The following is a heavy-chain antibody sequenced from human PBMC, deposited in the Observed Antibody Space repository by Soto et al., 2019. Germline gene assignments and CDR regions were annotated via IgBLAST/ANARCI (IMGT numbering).Heavy chain of an antibody. V-gene: IGHV1-69*02. CDR2: ITPILGIA. D-gene: IGHD5-12*01. CDR3: AGNTGLVATASFDH. CDR1: GGTFSSYT. Sequence: QVQLVQSGAEVKEPGSSVKVSCKASGGTFSSYTISWVRQAPGQGLEWMGKITPILGIAKYAQKSQGRVTITADKCXRTVYMEMSSLRSEETAVYYCAGNTGLVATASFDHWGQGTLITVSS. J-gene: IGHJ4*02.